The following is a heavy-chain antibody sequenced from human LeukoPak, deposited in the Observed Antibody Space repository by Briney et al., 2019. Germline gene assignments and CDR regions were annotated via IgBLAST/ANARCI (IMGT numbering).Heavy chain of an antibody. V-gene: IGHV3-30*18. CDR3: AKYGSSSNYYYGMDV. CDR2: VSDDGSHK. Sequence: GGSLRLSCAASGFTFSNYGMHWVRQAPGKGLDWVAVVSDDGSHKQYADSVKGRFTVSRDNSEKTLYLQMNSLRAEDTAVYYCAKYGSSSNYYYGMDVWGQGTTVTVSS. J-gene: IGHJ6*02. CDR1: GFTFSNYG. D-gene: IGHD6-13*01.